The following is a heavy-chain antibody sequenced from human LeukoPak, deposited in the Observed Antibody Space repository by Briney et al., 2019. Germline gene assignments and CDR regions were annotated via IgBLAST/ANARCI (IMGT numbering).Heavy chain of an antibody. D-gene: IGHD2-2*01. Sequence: GGSLRLSCAASGFTLSSYAMSWVRQAPGKGLEWVSAISGDGRIAHHADSVKGRFTISRDNSKNTLYLQMNSLRAEDTAIYYCATKGLVSVPSRYHFDYWGQGTLVTVSS. CDR1: GFTLSSYA. J-gene: IGHJ4*02. CDR2: ISGDGRIA. V-gene: IGHV3-23*01. CDR3: ATKGLVSVPSRYHFDY.